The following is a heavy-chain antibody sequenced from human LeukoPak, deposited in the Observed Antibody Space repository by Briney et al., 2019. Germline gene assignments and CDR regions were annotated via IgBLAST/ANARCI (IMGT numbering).Heavy chain of an antibody. CDR1: GNIFSTYA. J-gene: IGHJ5*01. D-gene: IGHD2-2*02. CDR2: IIPLFGSA. Sequence: ASVRVSCKASGNIFSTYAVSWVRQAPGQGIEWLGGIIPLFGSADYAHKFQGRVTMTTDTSTTTAYMELRSLRSDDTAVYYCARLYCSSRTCYNFWFDSWGQGTLVTVSS. V-gene: IGHV1-69*05. CDR3: ARLYCSSRTCYNFWFDS.